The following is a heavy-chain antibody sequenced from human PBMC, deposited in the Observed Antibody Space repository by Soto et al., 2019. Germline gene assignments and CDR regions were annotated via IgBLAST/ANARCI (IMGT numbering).Heavy chain of an antibody. V-gene: IGHV3-21*01. Sequence: GGSLRLSCAASGFTFSSYSMNWVRQAPGKGLEWVSSISSSSSYIYYADSVKGRFTISRDNAKNSLYLQMNSLRAEDTAVYYCAREGHSSGWYDYWGQGTLVTVSS. J-gene: IGHJ4*02. CDR2: ISSSSSYI. D-gene: IGHD6-19*01. CDR3: AREGHSSGWYDY. CDR1: GFTFSSYS.